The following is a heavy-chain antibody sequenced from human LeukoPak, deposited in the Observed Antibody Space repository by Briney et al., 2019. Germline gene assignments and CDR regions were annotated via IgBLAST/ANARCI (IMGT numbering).Heavy chain of an antibody. J-gene: IGHJ4*02. CDR1: GGSISSYY. CDR3: AREINTGYYFDY. V-gene: IGHV4-59*01. Sequence: PSETLSLTCTVSGGSISSYYWSWIRQPPGKGLEWIGYIYYSGSTNYNPSPKSRVTISVDTSKNQFSLKLSSVTAADTAVYYCAREINTGYYFDYWGQGALVTVSS. D-gene: IGHD4-17*01. CDR2: IYYSGST.